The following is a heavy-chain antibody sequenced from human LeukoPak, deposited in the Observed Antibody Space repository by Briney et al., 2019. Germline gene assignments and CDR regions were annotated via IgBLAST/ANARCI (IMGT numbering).Heavy chain of an antibody. CDR3: ARGGSRKSATLYY. J-gene: IGHJ4*02. Sequence: ASVKVSCKASGYTFTGYYMHWVRQAPGQGLEWMGWINPNIGGINYAQKFQGRVTMTRDTSISTAYMELSRLRSDDTAVYYCARGGSRKSATLYYWGQGTLVTVSS. V-gene: IGHV1-2*02. CDR1: GYTFTGYY. CDR2: INPNIGGI. D-gene: IGHD1-26*01.